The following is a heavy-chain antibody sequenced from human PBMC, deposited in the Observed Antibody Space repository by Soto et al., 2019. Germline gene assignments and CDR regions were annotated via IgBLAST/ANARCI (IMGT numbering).Heavy chain of an antibody. CDR1: GGSISSYY. V-gene: IGHV4-59*01. CDR2: IFYSGST. J-gene: IGHJ5*01. Sequence: QVQLQESGPGLVKPSETLSLTCTVSGGSISSYYWSWIRQPPGKGLEWIGFIFYSGSTSYNPSLKSRVTISIDTSEYQCPLKLNSVTAADTAVYYCASMIGDPVLSFDSWGQGTRVAVSS. D-gene: IGHD3-10*02. CDR3: ASMIGDPVLSFDS.